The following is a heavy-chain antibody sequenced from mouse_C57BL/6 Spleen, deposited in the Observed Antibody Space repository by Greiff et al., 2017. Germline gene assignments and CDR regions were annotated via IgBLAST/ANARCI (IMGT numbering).Heavy chain of an antibody. CDR1: GYTFTSYW. V-gene: IGHV1-74*01. J-gene: IGHJ2*01. D-gene: IGHD1-1*01. Sequence: QVHVKQPGAELVKPGASVKVSCKASGYTFTSYWMHWVKQRPGQGLEWIGRIHPSDSDTNYNQKFKGKATLTVDKSSSTAYMQLSSLTSEDSAVYYCALITTVVPFDYWGQGTTLTVSS. CDR3: ALITTVVPFDY. CDR2: IHPSDSDT.